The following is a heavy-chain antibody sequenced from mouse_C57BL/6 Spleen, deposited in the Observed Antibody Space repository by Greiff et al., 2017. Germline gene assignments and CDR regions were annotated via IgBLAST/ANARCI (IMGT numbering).Heavy chain of an antibody. CDR1: GYAFSSSW. D-gene: IGHD2-4*01. Sequence: QVQLKQSGPELVKPGASVKISCKASGYAFSSSWMNWVKQRPGKGLEWIGRIYPGDGDTNYNGKFKGKATLTADKSSSTAYMQLSSLTSEDSAVYFCRGTYYDHWFAYWGQGTLVTVSA. J-gene: IGHJ3*01. CDR2: IYPGDGDT. V-gene: IGHV1-82*01. CDR3: RGTYYDHWFAY.